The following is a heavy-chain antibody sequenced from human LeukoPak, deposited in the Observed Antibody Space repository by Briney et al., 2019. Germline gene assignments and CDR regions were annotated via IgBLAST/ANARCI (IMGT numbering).Heavy chain of an antibody. D-gene: IGHD3-9*01. Sequence: GGSLRLSCAASGFTFSSYAMHWVRQAPGKGLEWVAVISYDGSNKYYADSAKGRFTISRDNSKNTLYLQMNSLRAEDTAVYYCARNRYFDWLYYYYGMDVWGQGTTVTVSS. CDR1: GFTFSSYA. J-gene: IGHJ6*02. CDR3: ARNRYFDWLYYYYGMDV. CDR2: ISYDGSNK. V-gene: IGHV3-30*04.